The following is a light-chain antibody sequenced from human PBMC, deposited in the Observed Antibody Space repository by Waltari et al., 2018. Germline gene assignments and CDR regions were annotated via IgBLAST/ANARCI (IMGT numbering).Light chain of an antibody. CDR2: DDN. CDR1: ALPKKY. CDR3: YSTDSSGNRV. V-gene: IGLV3-10*01. Sequence: SYELTQPPSVSVSPGQTARITCSGDALPKKYAYWYQQKSGQAPVLGIYDDNTRPPGIPESFSGSSSGTMATLTISGAQVEDEADYYCYSTDSSGNRVFGGGTKLTVL. J-gene: IGLJ2*01.